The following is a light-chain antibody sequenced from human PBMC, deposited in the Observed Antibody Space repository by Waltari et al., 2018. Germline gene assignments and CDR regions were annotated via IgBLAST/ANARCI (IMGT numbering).Light chain of an antibody. V-gene: IGLV1-40*01. J-gene: IGLJ1*01. CDR2: GIS. CDR3: QSFDRSLTGGYV. Sequence: QSVLTQPPSVSGAPGQRVPSSCPGNNSHIGAGYAVPWYHQPPGTAPKPLISGISKRPSGVPDRFSGSKSGTSASLAITGLQADDEADYYCQSFDRSLTGGYVFGPGTRVTVL. CDR1: NSHIGAGYA.